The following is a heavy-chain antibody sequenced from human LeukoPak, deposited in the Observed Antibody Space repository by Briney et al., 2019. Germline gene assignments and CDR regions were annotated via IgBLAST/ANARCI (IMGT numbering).Heavy chain of an antibody. D-gene: IGHD6-19*01. J-gene: IGHJ4*02. CDR2: INTDGSST. CDR3: ATAHLNSSGWYQDFDY. Sequence: GGSLRLSCAASGFTFSSYWMHWVRQAPGKGLVWVSRINTDGSSTNYADSGKGRFTISRDNTKKTLYLQMTSLTADDTAVYYCATAHLNSSGWYQDFDYWGQGTLATVSS. CDR1: GFTFSSYW. V-gene: IGHV3-74*01.